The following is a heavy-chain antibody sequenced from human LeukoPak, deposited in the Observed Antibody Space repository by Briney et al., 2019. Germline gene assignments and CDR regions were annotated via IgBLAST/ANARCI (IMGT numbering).Heavy chain of an antibody. D-gene: IGHD3-22*01. Sequence: GGSLRLSCAVFGFTPSSPGMHWVRQVPGKRLEWVAFIRYDGRSKYYADSVKGRFSISRDNSENTLYLQMNSLRVDDTAVYYCATYSSLNRREFQYWGQGTLLTVSS. V-gene: IGHV3-30*02. J-gene: IGHJ1*01. CDR2: IRYDGRSK. CDR3: ATYSSLNRREFQY. CDR1: GFTPSSPG.